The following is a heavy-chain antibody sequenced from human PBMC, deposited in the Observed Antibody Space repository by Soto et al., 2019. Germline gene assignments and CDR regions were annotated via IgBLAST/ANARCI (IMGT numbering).Heavy chain of an antibody. CDR2: IYSGGST. CDR1: WFTVSSNY. V-gene: IGHV3-53*01. J-gene: IGHJ4*02. Sequence: GGSLRLSCAASWFTVSSNYMSWVRQAPGKGLEWVSVIYSGGSTYYADSVKGRFTISRDNSKNTLYLQMNSLRAEDTAVYYCARDLGIAAAGTFDYWGQGTLVTVSS. CDR3: ARDLGIAAAGTFDY. D-gene: IGHD6-13*01.